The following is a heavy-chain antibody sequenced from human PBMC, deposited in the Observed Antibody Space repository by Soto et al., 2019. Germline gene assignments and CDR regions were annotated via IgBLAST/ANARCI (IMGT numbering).Heavy chain of an antibody. Sequence: PGGSLRLSCAASGFIFDDYAMHWVRQAPGKGLEWVSAISWNGADIDYADSVKGRFTISRDNAKNSLYLQMNSLRAEDTALYYCEKGQTWYYFDYWGQGTLVTVSS. CDR3: EKGQTWYYFDY. CDR2: ISWNGADI. J-gene: IGHJ4*02. CDR1: GFIFDDYA. D-gene: IGHD2-8*02. V-gene: IGHV3-9*01.